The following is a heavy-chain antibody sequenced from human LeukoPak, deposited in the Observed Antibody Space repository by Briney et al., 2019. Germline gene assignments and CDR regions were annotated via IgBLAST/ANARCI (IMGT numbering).Heavy chain of an antibody. V-gene: IGHV3-23*01. Sequence: PGGSLRLSCAASRFTFSNYAMSWVRQAPGKGLEWFSAISGNGGSTYYADSVKGRFTISRDNSKNTLYLQMNSLRAEDTAVYYCAKDIVVVPAASDYFDYWGQGTLVTVSS. CDR2: ISGNGGST. CDR3: AKDIVVVPAASDYFDY. J-gene: IGHJ4*02. D-gene: IGHD2-2*01. CDR1: RFTFSNYA.